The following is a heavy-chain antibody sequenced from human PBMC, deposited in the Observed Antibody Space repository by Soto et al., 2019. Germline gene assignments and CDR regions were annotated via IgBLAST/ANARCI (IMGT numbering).Heavy chain of an antibody. CDR2: ISYDGSNK. Sequence: GGSLRLSCAASGFTFSSYGMHWVRQAPGKGLEWVAVISYDGSNKYYADSVKGRFTISRDNSKNTLYLQMNSLRAEDTAVYYCARAGSGGYYYDGGFDYWGQGTLVTVSS. J-gene: IGHJ4*02. CDR3: ARAGSGGYYYDGGFDY. V-gene: IGHV3-30*03. CDR1: GFTFSSYG. D-gene: IGHD3-22*01.